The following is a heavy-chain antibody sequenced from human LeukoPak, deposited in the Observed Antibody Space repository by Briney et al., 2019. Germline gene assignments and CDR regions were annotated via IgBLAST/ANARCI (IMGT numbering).Heavy chain of an antibody. J-gene: IGHJ3*02. CDR3: ARYTIANGFDM. CDR2: MNPSDQT. Sequence: ASVTVSCKAAGYTSTRPDINWVRQATGKGLEWLGWMNPSDQTGYAQNFQGRLTFTRDISRNTAYMELSSLTPDDTAVYFCARYTIANGFDMWGQGTMVTVS. D-gene: IGHD5-24*01. CDR1: GYTSTRPD. V-gene: IGHV1-8*01.